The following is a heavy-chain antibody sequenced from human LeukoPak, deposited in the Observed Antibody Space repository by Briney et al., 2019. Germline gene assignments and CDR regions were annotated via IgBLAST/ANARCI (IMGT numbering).Heavy chain of an antibody. J-gene: IGHJ4*02. CDR2: IYPGDSDT. Sequence: GESLKISCEGSGYSFTSYWIGWVRQMPGKGLEWVAIIYPGDSDTIYSPSFQGQVTISADNSISTAYLQWSSLKASDTAMYYCARSSDSSGFYDYFDYWGQGTVVTVSS. CDR3: ARSSDSSGFYDYFDY. V-gene: IGHV5-51*01. D-gene: IGHD3-22*01. CDR1: GYSFTSYW.